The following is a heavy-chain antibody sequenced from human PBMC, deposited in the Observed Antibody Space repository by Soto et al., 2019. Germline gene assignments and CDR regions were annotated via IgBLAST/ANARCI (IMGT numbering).Heavy chain of an antibody. CDR1: GGTFSTYA. D-gene: IGHD2-2*01. CDR3: ARTQGAEFQLIYAFDI. CDR2: IIPMFGTA. J-gene: IGHJ3*02. V-gene: IGHV1-69*01. Sequence: QVQLVQSGAEVRKPGSSVKVSCKASGGTFSTYAISWVRQAPGQGLEWMGGIIPMFGTAKYAQRFQGRFTITADGSTSTASMELTSLRSEDTALYFCARTQGAEFQLIYAFDIWGQGTMVTVSS.